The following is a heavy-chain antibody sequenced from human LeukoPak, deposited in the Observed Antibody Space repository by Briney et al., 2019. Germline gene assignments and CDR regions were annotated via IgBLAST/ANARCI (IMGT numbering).Heavy chain of an antibody. Sequence: GGSLRLSCAGSGFTFSSYWMHWVRQAPGKGLVWVSRPNSDGSSTSYADSVKGRFTISRDNAKNTLYLQMNSLRAEDTAVYYCARSSRGDAINFDYWGQGTLVTVSS. CDR2: PNSDGSST. CDR3: ARSSRGDAINFDY. V-gene: IGHV3-74*01. CDR1: GFTFSSYW. J-gene: IGHJ4*02. D-gene: IGHD2-21*02.